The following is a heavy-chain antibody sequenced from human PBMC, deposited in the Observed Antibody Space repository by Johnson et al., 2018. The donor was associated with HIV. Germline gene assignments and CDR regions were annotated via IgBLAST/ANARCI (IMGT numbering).Heavy chain of an antibody. J-gene: IGHJ3*02. CDR3: AKVHSSWYATIVDDAFDI. Sequence: VQLVESGGGVVRPGGSLRLSCAASGFTFDDYGMSWVRQAPGKGLELVSGISWNSGSIGYADSVKGRFTISRDNAQNSLYLQMNRLRAEDTALYYCAKVHSSWYATIVDDAFDIWGQGTMVTVSS. CDR2: ISWNSGSI. V-gene: IGHV3-20*04. CDR1: GFTFDDYG. D-gene: IGHD6-13*01.